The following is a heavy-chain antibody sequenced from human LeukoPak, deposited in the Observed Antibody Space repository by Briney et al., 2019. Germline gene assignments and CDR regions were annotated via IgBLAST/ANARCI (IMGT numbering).Heavy chain of an antibody. V-gene: IGHV4-39*01. CDR1: GDSISSSNYS. CDR3: ARHDYMCSGGTCYPKASLGYFMDV. D-gene: IGHD2-15*01. CDR2: VSYSGGT. J-gene: IGHJ6*03. Sequence: PSETLSLTCTVSGDSISSSNYSWGWIRQPPGKGLEWIGTVSYSGGTYYNPALKSRVTISVDTSKNQFSLNLASVTAADTAVYYCARHDYMCSGGTCYPKASLGYFMDVWGKGTTVIVSS.